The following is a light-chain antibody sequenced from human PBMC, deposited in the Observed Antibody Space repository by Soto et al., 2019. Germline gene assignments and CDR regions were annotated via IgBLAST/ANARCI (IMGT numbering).Light chain of an antibody. CDR2: DAS. Sequence: DIQMTQSPSTLSASVGYRFTITCRASQSISTWLAWYQQKPGKAPKLLIFDASTLQSGVPSRFSGSGSGTEFTLTISSLQPDDFATYYCQQYNTFSTFGQGTRREIK. V-gene: IGKV1-5*01. J-gene: IGKJ5*01. CDR3: QQYNTFST. CDR1: QSISTW.